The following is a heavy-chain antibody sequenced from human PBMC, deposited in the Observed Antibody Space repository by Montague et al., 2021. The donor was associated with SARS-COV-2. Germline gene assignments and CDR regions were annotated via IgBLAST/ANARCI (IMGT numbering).Heavy chain of an antibody. CDR2: VYYSGIT. V-gene: IGHV4-39*01. J-gene: IGHJ2*01. CDR3: ARHPPGYSDRSGLYELYCDFDL. CDR1: GGTVGSSNFY. Sequence: SETLSLTCTVSGGTVGSSNFYWGWIRQPPGKGLEWIGSVYYSGITYYRPSLKSRVTISVDTSKNHFSLKLNSVTAADTAVYYCARHPPGYSDRSGLYELYCDFDLWGRGTMVTVSS. D-gene: IGHD3-22*01.